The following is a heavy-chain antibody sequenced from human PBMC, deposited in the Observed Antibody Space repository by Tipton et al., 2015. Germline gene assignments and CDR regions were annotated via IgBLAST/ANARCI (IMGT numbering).Heavy chain of an antibody. V-gene: IGHV4-31*03. Sequence: TLSLTCTVSGGSISSGGYYWSWIRQHPGKGLEWIGYIYYSGSTYYNPSLKSRVAMSVDTSKGQFSLNLTSVTAADTAVYYCARYMSGGMDVWGQGTTVTVSS. CDR1: GGSISSGGYY. J-gene: IGHJ6*02. CDR3: ARYMSGGMDV. D-gene: IGHD3-10*01. CDR2: IYYSGST.